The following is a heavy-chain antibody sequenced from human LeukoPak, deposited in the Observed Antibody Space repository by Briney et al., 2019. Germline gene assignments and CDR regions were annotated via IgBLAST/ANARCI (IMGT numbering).Heavy chain of an antibody. V-gene: IGHV6-1*01. Sequence: SQTLSLTCAISGDTVSSNSAAWNWIRQTPSRGLEWLGRTYFRSKWYNDYAESVKGRISINPDTSKNQFSLQLNSVNPEDTAVYYCANFYLDNWSQGSLVTVSS. D-gene: IGHD2/OR15-2a*01. CDR1: GDTVSSNSAA. CDR3: ANFYLDN. J-gene: IGHJ4*02. CDR2: TYFRSKWYN.